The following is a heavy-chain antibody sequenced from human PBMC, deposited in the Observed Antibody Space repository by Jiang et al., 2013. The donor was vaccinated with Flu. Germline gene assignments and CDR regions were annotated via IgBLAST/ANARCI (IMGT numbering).Heavy chain of an antibody. CDR2: GST. Sequence: GSTYYNPSLKSRVNMSVDTSKKHFSLKLNSVTAADTAVYYCARGEGNYDLLTGYPYNWFDPWGQGTLVTVSS. D-gene: IGHD3-9*01. J-gene: IGHJ5*02. V-gene: IGHV4-31*02. CDR3: ARGEGNYDLLTGYPYNWFDP.